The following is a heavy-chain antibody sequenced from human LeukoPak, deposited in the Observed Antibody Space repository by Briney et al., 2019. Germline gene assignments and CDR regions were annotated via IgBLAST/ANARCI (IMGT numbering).Heavy chain of an antibody. D-gene: IGHD3-9*01. CDR1: GFTFSNAW. V-gene: IGHV3-15*01. CDR2: IKSKTDGGTT. J-gene: IGHJ6*03. Sequence: GGSLRLSCAASGFTFSNAWMSWVRQAPGKGLEWVGRIKSKTDGGTTDYAAPVKGRFTISRDDSKNTLYLQMNSLKTEDTAVYYCTTDIPYYDILTGYFHYMDVWGKGTTVTVSS. CDR3: TTDIPYYDILTGYFHYMDV.